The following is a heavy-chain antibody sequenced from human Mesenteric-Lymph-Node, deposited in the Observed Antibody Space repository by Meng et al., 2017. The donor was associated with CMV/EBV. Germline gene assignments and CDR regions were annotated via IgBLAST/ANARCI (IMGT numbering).Heavy chain of an antibody. J-gene: IGHJ3*02. CDR2: IKSKSDGGTR. CDR3: ARDGRYCTNWDCRGDGFDI. CDR1: GLTFSNAW. D-gene: IGHD2-8*01. V-gene: IGHV3-15*01. Sequence: GESLKISCAASGLTFSNAWMGWVRQAPGKGLEWVARIKSKSDGGTRDYAAAVKGRFTVSRDDSENTLYLQMSSLKTEDTAVYYCARDGRYCTNWDCRGDGFDIWGPGTMVTVSS.